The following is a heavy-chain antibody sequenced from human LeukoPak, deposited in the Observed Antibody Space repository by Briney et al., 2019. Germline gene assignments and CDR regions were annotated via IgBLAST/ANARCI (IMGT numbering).Heavy chain of an antibody. D-gene: IGHD3-22*01. J-gene: IGHJ6*03. CDR2: IRYDGSNK. CDR1: GFTFSSYG. CDR3: ARHPSGEYYDSSGYYSFYYYYYMDV. V-gene: IGHV3-30*02. Sequence: GGSLRLSCAASGFTFSSYGMHWVRQAPGKGLEWVAFIRYDGSNKYYADSVKGRFTISRDNSKNTLYLQMNSLRAEDTAVYYCARHPSGEYYDSSGYYSFYYYYYMDVWGKGTTVTVSS.